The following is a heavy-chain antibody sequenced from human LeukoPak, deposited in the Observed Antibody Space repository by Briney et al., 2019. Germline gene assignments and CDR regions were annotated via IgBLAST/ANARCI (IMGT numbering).Heavy chain of an antibody. CDR2: IYYSGST. Sequence: SQTLSLTCTVSGGSISSGDYYWSWIRQPPGKGLEWIGYIYYSGSTYYNPSLKSRVTISVDTSKNPSSLQLSSVTAADTALYYCAREATAMAFDYWGPGTLVTVSS. CDR1: GGSISSGDYY. CDR3: AREATAMAFDY. V-gene: IGHV4-30-4*01. J-gene: IGHJ4*02. D-gene: IGHD5-18*01.